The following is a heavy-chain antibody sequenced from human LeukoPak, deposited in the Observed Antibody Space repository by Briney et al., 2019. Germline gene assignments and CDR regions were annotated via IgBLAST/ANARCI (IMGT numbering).Heavy chain of an antibody. D-gene: IGHD2-2*01. CDR3: ARYCSSTSCYSDY. CDR1: VYTFTGYY. Sequence: ASVKVSCKASVYTFTGYYMHWVRQAPGQGLEYMGRINPISGGTVYAQKFRGRVTMTRDTSITTAYMELTGLTSDDTAVYYCARYCSSTSCYSDYWGQGTLVTVSS. V-gene: IGHV1-2*06. CDR2: INPISGGT. J-gene: IGHJ4*02.